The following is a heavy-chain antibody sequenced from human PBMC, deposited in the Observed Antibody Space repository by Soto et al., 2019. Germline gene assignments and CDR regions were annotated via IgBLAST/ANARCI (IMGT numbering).Heavy chain of an antibody. D-gene: IGHD6-13*01. CDR1: GFTFRSYA. J-gene: IGHJ6*02. V-gene: IGHV3-21*01. Sequence: GGSLIPSFSASGFTFRSYAMHCVRQAPGKGLEWVSSISSRSGYTYHADQVKGGFTIARENAKNSLYLQMNFLRAEDTAEYYCASDALPIGVSSRWPGYGMDVWGQGTTV. CDR2: ISSRSGYT. CDR3: ASDALPIGVSSRWPGYGMDV.